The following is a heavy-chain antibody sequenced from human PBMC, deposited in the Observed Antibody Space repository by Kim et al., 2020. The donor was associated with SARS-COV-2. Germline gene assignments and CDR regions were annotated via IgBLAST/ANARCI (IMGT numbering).Heavy chain of an antibody. V-gene: IGHV4-59*01. CDR3: ASRTPYCSGYSCLDY. D-gene: IGHD2-15*01. CDR1: GGSIRSYY. CDR2: IYNSGST. J-gene: IGHJ4*02. Sequence: SETLSLTCSISGGSIRSYYWSWIRQPPGKGLEWIGYIYNSGSTDYNPSLKSRVTISLDTSTNQFSLKLNSVTAADTAVYYCASRTPYCSGYSCLDYWGQGILVTVSS.